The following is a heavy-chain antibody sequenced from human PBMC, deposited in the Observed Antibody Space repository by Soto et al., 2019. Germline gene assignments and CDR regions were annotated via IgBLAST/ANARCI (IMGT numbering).Heavy chain of an antibody. CDR1: GYTFTSYD. V-gene: IGHV1-8*01. CDR3: ARFNSSSWYGAVWFDP. D-gene: IGHD6-13*01. J-gene: IGHJ5*02. Sequence: QVQLVQSGAEVKKPGASVKVSCKASGYTFTSYDINWVRQATGQGLEWMGWMNPNSGNTGYAQKFQGRVTMTRKNSISTADMELSSVRSDDTAVYYCARFNSSSWYGAVWFDPWGQGTLVTVSS. CDR2: MNPNSGNT.